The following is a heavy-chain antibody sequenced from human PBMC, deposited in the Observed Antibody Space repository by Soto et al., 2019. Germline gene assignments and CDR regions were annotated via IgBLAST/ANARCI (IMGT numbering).Heavy chain of an antibody. Sequence: GASVKVSCKASGGTFRSYGISWVRQAPGQALEWMGWISAYNGNTNYAQKLQGRVTMTTDTSTSTAYMELRSLRSDDTAVYYCARDQASWVGAGDEAHNWFDPWGQGTLVTVSS. D-gene: IGHD1-26*01. CDR2: ISAYNGNT. CDR3: ARDQASWVGAGDEAHNWFDP. CDR1: GGTFRSYG. J-gene: IGHJ5*02. V-gene: IGHV1-18*01.